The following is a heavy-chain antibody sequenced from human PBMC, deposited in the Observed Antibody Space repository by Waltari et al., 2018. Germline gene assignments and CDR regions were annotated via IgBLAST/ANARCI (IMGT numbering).Heavy chain of an antibody. CDR3: ARVYGSGSYPDY. D-gene: IGHD3-10*01. J-gene: IGHJ4*02. Sequence: QVQLVESGGGVVPPGRSLRLSCAASGFTLSSYGMHWVRQAPGKGLEWVGVIWYDGSNKYYADSVKGRFTISRDDSKNTLYLQMNSLRAEDTALYYCARVYGSGSYPDYWGQGTLVTVSS. CDR2: IWYDGSNK. CDR1: GFTLSSYG. V-gene: IGHV3-33*01.